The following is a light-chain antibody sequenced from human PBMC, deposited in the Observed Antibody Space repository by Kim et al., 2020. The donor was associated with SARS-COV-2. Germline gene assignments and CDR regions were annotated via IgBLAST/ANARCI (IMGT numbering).Light chain of an antibody. CDR2: DAS. V-gene: IGKV1-13*02. J-gene: IGKJ5*01. CDR3: QQFNSYPLIT. CDR1: QGISSA. Sequence: SVGYRVTITCRASQGISSALAWYQQKPGKAPKLLSYDASSLESGVPSRFSGSGSGTDFTLTISSLQPEDFATYYCQQFNSYPLITFGQGTRLEIK.